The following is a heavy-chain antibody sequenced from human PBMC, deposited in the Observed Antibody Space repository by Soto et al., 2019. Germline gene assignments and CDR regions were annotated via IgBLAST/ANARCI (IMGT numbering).Heavy chain of an antibody. CDR2: INTDGSTT. V-gene: IGHV3-74*01. CDR3: ARDYYKYYDSSGYYRSPAY. D-gene: IGHD3-22*01. Sequence: GGSLRLSCAASGFTFSSYWLHWVRQAPGKGLVWVSHINTDGSTTRYADSVKGRFTISRDNARNTLHLQMNSLRAEDTAVYYCARDYYKYYDSSGYYRSPAYWGQGTLVPVSS. CDR1: GFTFSSYW. J-gene: IGHJ4*02.